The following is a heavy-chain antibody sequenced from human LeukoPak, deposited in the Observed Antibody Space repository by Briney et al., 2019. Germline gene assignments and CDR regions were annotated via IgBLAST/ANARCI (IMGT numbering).Heavy chain of an antibody. CDR3: TRGGPPDY. D-gene: IGHD3-16*01. Sequence: PGGSLRLSCAASGFTFSDYDMHWVRQATGKGLEWVSAIGTAGATYYAGSVEDRFTISRENAKNSLFLEMNSLGAGDTAVYYCTRGGPPDYWGQGTLVTVSS. V-gene: IGHV3-13*01. CDR2: IGTAGAT. CDR1: GFTFSDYD. J-gene: IGHJ4*02.